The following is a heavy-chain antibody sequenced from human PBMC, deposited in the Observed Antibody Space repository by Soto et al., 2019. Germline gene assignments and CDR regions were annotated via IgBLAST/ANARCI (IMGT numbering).Heavy chain of an antibody. CDR1: GGSISSYY. CDR2: IYYSGST. V-gene: IGHV4-59*01. D-gene: IGHD3-22*01. CDR3: ARDLVDSSGYLDY. J-gene: IGHJ4*02. Sequence: PSETLSLTCTVSGGSISSYYWSWIRQPPGKGLEWIGYIYYSGSTNYNPSLKSRVTISVDTSKNQFSLKLSSVTAADTAVYYCARDLVDSSGYLDYWGQGTLVTVSS.